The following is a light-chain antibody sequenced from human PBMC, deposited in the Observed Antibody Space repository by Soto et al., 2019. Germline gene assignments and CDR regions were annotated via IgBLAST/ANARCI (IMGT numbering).Light chain of an antibody. CDR3: QQYTNRPPWT. J-gene: IGKJ1*01. V-gene: IGKV3-15*01. CDR1: QSVSTN. Sequence: EIVMTQSPATLSGSPGERATLSCRASQSVSTNLAWYQQKPGQAPRLLIYGASTRATGIPARFSGSGSGTEFTLTISSLPSADFAVYYCQQYTNRPPWTFGQGTKV. CDR2: GAS.